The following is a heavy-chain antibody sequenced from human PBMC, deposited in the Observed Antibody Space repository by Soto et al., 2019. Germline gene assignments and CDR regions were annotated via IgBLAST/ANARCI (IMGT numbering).Heavy chain of an antibody. Sequence: PGGSLRLSCVGSGFIFRNHAVSWVRQAAGKGPEWVAHIIGGGSETKYADSVKGRFTISRDNSKNTVYLHMSTLRAEDTARYYCARVHSAHDLRYFDNWGQSILVTVSS. CDR3: ARVHSAHDLRYFDN. CDR2: IIGGGSET. CDR1: GFIFRNHA. D-gene: IGHD3-3*01. V-gene: IGHV3-23*01. J-gene: IGHJ4*02.